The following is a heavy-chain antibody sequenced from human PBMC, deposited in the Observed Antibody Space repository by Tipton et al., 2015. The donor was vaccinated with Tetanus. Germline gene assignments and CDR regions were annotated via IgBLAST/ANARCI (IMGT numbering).Heavy chain of an antibody. D-gene: IGHD3-10*01. J-gene: IGHJ6*02. Sequence: TLSLTCTVSGGSMSTYYWSWIRQPPGKGLEWIGYVYYTGSTDYNPSLKSRVTISVDTSQKQISLKVNSVTAADTAVYYCARDRGVRGGYYYYHGMDVWGQGTTVTVSS. CDR3: ARDRGVRGGYYYYHGMDV. V-gene: IGHV4-59*12. CDR1: GGSMSTYY. CDR2: VYYTGST.